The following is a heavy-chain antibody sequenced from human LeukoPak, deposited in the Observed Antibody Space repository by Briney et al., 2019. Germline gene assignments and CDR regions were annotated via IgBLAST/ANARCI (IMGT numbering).Heavy chain of an antibody. V-gene: IGHV4-59*08. J-gene: IGHJ4*02. D-gene: IGHD2-15*01. Sequence: SETLSLTCTVSGGSISTYYWSWIRQPPGKGLEWIGYTYYSGSTNYNPSLKSRVTISVDTSKNQFSLKLGSVTAADTAVYYCARHPIGVGPNSGSFDYWGQGTLVTVSS. CDR2: TYYSGST. CDR1: GGSISTYY. CDR3: ARHPIGVGPNSGSFDY.